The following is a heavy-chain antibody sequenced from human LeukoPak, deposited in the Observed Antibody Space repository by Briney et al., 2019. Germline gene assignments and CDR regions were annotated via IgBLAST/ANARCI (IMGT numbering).Heavy chain of an antibody. J-gene: IGHJ4*02. CDR3: ARGASRVGYSYGEFDY. CDR2: ITPIFGTA. Sequence: SVKVSCKASGGTFSSYAISWVRQAPGQGLEWMGGITPIFGTANYAQKFQGRVTITTDESTSTAYMELSSLRSEDTAVYYCARGASRVGYSYGEFDYWGQGTLVTVSS. CDR1: GGTFSSYA. V-gene: IGHV1-69*05. D-gene: IGHD5-18*01.